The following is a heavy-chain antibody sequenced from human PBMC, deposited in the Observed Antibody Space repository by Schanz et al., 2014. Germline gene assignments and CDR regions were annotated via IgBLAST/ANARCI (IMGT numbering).Heavy chain of an antibody. V-gene: IGHV1-2*06. Sequence: QVRLVQSGAEAREPGASVKVSCKASRYPFTAYYMHWVRQAPGQGLEWMGRINPNSGDTNYAQKFQGRVTMGRDTSPSKAYMELSRLRSDDPAVYYCAREGEGDKGVAASPSLKNWGQGTLVIVSS. D-gene: IGHD2-15*01. J-gene: IGHJ4*02. CDR3: AREGEGDKGVAASPSLKN. CDR1: RYPFTAYY. CDR2: INPNSGDT.